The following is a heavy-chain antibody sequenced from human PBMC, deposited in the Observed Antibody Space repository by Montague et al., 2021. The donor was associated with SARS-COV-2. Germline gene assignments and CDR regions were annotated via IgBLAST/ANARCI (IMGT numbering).Heavy chain of an antibody. V-gene: IGHV4-59*01. CDR1: GGSISSYY. CDR3: ARDSDSYASSAGYYYGMDV. CDR2: IYYSGST. J-gene: IGHJ6*02. D-gene: IGHD3-22*01. Sequence: SETLSLTCTVSGGSISSYYWSWIRQPPGKGLEWIGYIYYSGSTNYNPSLKSRVTISVDTSKNQFSLKLSSVTAADRAVYYCARDSDSYASSAGYYYGMDVWGQGTTVTVSS.